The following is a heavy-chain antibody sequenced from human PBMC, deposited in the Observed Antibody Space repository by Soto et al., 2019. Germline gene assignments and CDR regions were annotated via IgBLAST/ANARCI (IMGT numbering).Heavy chain of an antibody. CDR2: ISSSSSYI. CDR1: GFTFISYS. CDR3: ARDQPGYSYGYGLGY. J-gene: IGHJ4*02. D-gene: IGHD5-18*01. Sequence: EVQLVESGGGLVKPGGSLRLSCAASGFTFISYSMNWVRQDPGKGLEWVSSISSSSSYIYYSDSVKVRFTISRDNAKNSLYLQMNSLRAEDTAVYYCARDQPGYSYGYGLGYWGQGTLVTVSS. V-gene: IGHV3-21*01.